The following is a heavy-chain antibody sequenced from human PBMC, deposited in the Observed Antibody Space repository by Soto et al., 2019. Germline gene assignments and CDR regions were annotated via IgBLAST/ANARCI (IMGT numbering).Heavy chain of an antibody. J-gene: IGHJ4*02. Sequence: SETLSLTCTVSGGSISSGGYYWSWIRQHPGKGLEWIGYIYYSGSTYYNPSLKSRVTISVDTSKNQFSLKLSSVTAADTAVYYCARDLSLSYGLDFGYWGQGTLVTVSS. CDR2: IYYSGST. CDR1: GGSISSGGYY. CDR3: ARDLSLSYGLDFGY. D-gene: IGHD5-18*01. V-gene: IGHV4-31*03.